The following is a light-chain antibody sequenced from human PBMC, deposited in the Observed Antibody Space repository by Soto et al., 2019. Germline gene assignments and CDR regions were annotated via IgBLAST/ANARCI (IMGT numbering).Light chain of an antibody. CDR2: GAS. J-gene: IGKJ2*01. CDR3: QQYGSSSYT. Sequence: EIVLTQSPGTLSLSPGERATLSCRASQSVSSSYLAWYQQKPGQAPRLLIYGASSRATGTPDRFSGSVSGTDFALTISRLEPEDFAVYYCQQYGSSSYTFGQGTKLEIK. V-gene: IGKV3-20*01. CDR1: QSVSSSY.